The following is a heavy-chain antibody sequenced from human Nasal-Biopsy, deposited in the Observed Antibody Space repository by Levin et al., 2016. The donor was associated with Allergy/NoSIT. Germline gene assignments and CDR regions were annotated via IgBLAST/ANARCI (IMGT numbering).Heavy chain of an antibody. J-gene: IGHJ4*02. CDR1: SGSISDYY. CDR3: ARGGTSGWYGGGFDA. D-gene: IGHD6-19*01. V-gene: IGHV4-4*07. Sequence: SETLSLTCTVSSGSISDYYWSWIRQPAGKGLEWIGRIYNSGSTNYNPSLKSRVAMSVDTSQNQFSLNLNSVTAADTAVYYCARGGTSGWYGGGFDAWGQGTLVTVSS. CDR2: IYNSGST.